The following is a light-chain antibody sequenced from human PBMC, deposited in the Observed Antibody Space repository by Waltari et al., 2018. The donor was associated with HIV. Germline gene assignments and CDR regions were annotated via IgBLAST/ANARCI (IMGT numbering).Light chain of an antibody. J-gene: IGKJ1*01. CDR1: DTVVSNY. Sequence: EIVLTQSPGPLPLSPGERAALSCTASDTVVSNYLAWYRQTPGQAPSLLIYAASRRATGIPDRFSASGSGTDFTLTISRLEPEDFAVYYCHQYGSSPRTFGQGTKVEI. V-gene: IGKV3-20*01. CDR3: HQYGSSPRT. CDR2: AAS.